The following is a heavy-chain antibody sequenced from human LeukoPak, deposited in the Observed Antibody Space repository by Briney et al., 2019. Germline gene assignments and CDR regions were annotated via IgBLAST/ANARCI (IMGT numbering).Heavy chain of an antibody. V-gene: IGHV4-4*07. CDR3: ARRPFNAFDI. J-gene: IGHJ3*02. CDR1: GGSISSYY. Sequence: SETLSLTCTVSGGSISSYYWSWIRQPAGRGLEWIGRIYTSGSTNYNASLKSRVSMSVDTSKNQFSLKLSSVTAADTAVYYCARRPFNAFDIWGQGTMVTVSP. CDR2: IYTSGST. D-gene: IGHD3-3*02.